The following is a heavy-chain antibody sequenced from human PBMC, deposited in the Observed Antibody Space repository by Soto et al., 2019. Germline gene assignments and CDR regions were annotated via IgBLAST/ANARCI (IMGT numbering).Heavy chain of an antibody. V-gene: IGHV3-23*01. Sequence: GGSLRLSCAASGFTFSNQAMSWVRQAPGKGLEWVSTISNGGGTNFAGSVKGRFTISRDDSKNTLYLQMNSLRAEDTAVYYCAKHHAQNFDYWGQGALVTVSS. CDR2: ISNGGGT. J-gene: IGHJ4*02. CDR1: GFTFSNQA. CDR3: AKHHAQNFDY. D-gene: IGHD2-2*01.